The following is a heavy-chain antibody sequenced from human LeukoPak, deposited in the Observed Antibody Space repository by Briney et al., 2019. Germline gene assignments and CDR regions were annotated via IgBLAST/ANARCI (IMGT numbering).Heavy chain of an antibody. J-gene: IGHJ6*02. D-gene: IGHD2-2*01. Sequence: PGGSLRLSCAASGFTVSLSYLSWVRQAPGKGLEWVSTISGSGGSTYYADSVKGRFTISRDNSKNTLYLQLNSLRAEDTAVYYCAKSTSPLYYYYGMDVWGQGTTVTVSS. CDR1: GFTVSLSY. CDR3: AKSTSPLYYYYGMDV. CDR2: ISGSGGST. V-gene: IGHV3-23*01.